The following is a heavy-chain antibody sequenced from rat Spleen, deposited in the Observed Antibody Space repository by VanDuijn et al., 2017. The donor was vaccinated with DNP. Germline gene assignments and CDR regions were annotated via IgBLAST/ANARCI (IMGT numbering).Heavy chain of an antibody. D-gene: IGHD1-10*01. CDR2: INTGGGST. CDR3: VKEGSRVTTYFDY. CDR1: GFTFSSYW. J-gene: IGHJ2*01. Sequence: EVQLVESGGGLVQPGRSLKLSCAASGFTFSSYWMYWIRQAPGKGLEWVASINTGGGSTYYPDSVKGRFTISRDNAEDTVYLQMNSLRSEDTATYFCVKEGSRVTTYFDYWGQGAMVTVSS. V-gene: IGHV5-58*01.